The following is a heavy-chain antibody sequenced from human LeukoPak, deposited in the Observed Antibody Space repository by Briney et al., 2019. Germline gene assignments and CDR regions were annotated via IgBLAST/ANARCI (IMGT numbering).Heavy chain of an antibody. J-gene: IGHJ5*02. CDR2: IYYSGST. V-gene: IGHV4-59*01. CDR1: GGSISSYY. Sequence: SETLSLTCTVSGGSISSYYWSWIRQPPGKGLEWIGYIYYSGSTNYNPSLKSRVTISVDTSKNQFSLKLSSVTAADTAVYYCAKVVVAATRGHRWFDPWGQGTLVTVSS. CDR3: AKVVVAATRGHRWFDP. D-gene: IGHD2-15*01.